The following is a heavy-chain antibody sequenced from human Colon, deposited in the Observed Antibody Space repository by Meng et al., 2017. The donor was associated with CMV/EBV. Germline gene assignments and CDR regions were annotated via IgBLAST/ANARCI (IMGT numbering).Heavy chain of an antibody. J-gene: IGHJ4*02. CDR2: IYSDGNT. CDR1: GFIVSSNS. V-gene: IGHV3-53*01. Sequence: GGSLRLSCAASGFIVSSNSMNWVRQAPGKGLEWVSVIYSDGNTYHADSVKGRFTVSRDNSKNTLYLQMSSLRDDDTAMYYCVRGSDFDNWGQGTLVTVSS. D-gene: IGHD6-6*01. CDR3: VRGSDFDN.